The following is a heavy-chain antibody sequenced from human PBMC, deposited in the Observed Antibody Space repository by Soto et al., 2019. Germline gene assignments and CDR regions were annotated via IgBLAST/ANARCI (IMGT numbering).Heavy chain of an antibody. Sequence: RASVKVSCKASGYTFTSYGISWVRQAPGQGLEWMGWISAYNGNTNYAQKLQGRVTMTTDTSTSTAYMELRSLRSDDTAVYYCARLHGYYYYYGMDVWGQGTTVTVSS. V-gene: IGHV1-18*04. CDR3: ARLHGYYYYYGMDV. CDR1: GYTFTSYG. J-gene: IGHJ6*02. CDR2: ISAYNGNT.